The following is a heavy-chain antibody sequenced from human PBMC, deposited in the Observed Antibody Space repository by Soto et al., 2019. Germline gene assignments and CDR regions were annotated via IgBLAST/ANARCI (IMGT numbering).Heavy chain of an antibody. Sequence: GGSLRLSCAASGFTFSNAWMNWVRQAPGKGLEWVGRIKSKTDGGTTDYAAPVKGRFTISRDDSKNTLYLQMNSLKTEDTAVYYCTTDRVHSYYYDFWSSYYYYGMDVWGQGTTVTVSS. J-gene: IGHJ6*02. D-gene: IGHD3-3*01. V-gene: IGHV3-15*07. CDR3: TTDRVHSYYYDFWSSYYYYGMDV. CDR2: IKSKTDGGTT. CDR1: GFTFSNAW.